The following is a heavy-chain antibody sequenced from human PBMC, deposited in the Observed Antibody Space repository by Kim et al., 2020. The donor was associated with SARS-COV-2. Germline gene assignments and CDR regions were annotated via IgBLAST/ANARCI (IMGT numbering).Heavy chain of an antibody. J-gene: IGHJ4*02. CDR3: RIAAAGTSLDY. V-gene: IGHV4-39*07. CDR2: T. D-gene: IGHD6-13*01. Sequence: THYHPSLKSRVTISVDTSKNQFSLKLSSVTAADTAVYYCRIAAAGTSLDYWGQGTLVTVSS.